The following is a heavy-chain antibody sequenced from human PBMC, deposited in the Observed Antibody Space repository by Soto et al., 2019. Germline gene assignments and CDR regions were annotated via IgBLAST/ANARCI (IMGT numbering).Heavy chain of an antibody. J-gene: IGHJ4*02. D-gene: IGHD2-2*01. Sequence: GESLKISCNGSGYSFTSYWISWVRQMPGKGLEWMGRIDPSDSYTNYSPSFQGHVTISADKSISTAYLQWSSLKASDTAMYYCARNYCSSTTCSLNFDYWGQGTLVTVSS. CDR1: GYSFTSYW. CDR3: ARNYCSSTTCSLNFDY. V-gene: IGHV5-10-1*01. CDR2: IDPSDSYT.